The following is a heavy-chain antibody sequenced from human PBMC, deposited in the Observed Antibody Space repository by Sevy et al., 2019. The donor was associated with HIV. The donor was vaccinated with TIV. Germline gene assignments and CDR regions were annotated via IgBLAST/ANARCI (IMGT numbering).Heavy chain of an antibody. V-gene: IGHV4-4*07. CDR1: GSISNYY. D-gene: IGHD2-15*01. CDR2: IYSSGST. J-gene: IGHJ4*02. Sequence: SETLSLTCTVSGSISNYYWSWIRQPAGMGLEWIGRIYSSGSTNYNPSLRSRVTTSVDTSKNQFSLKLSSVTAADTAIYYCARHSPTSGHDYWGQGTLVTVSS. CDR3: ARHSPTSGHDY.